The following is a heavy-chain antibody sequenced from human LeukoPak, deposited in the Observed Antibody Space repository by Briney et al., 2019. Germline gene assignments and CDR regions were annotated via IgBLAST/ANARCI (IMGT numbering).Heavy chain of an antibody. V-gene: IGHV4-31*03. CDR3: AREKLDDSSGYYYRNFDY. CDR1: GGSISSGGYY. J-gene: IGHJ4*02. CDR2: IYYSGNT. D-gene: IGHD3-22*01. Sequence: PSETLSLTCTVSGGSISSGGYYWSWIRQHPGKGLEWIGYIYYSGNTYYNPSLKSRVTVSVDTSKNQFSLKLSSVTAADTAVYYCAREKLDDSSGYYYRNFDYWGQGTLVTVSS.